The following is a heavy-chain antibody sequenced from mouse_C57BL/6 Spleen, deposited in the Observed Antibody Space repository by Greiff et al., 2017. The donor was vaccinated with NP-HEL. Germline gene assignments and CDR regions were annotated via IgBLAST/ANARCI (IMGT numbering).Heavy chain of an antibody. J-gene: IGHJ4*01. Sequence: QVQLQQPGAELVKPGASVKLSCKASGYTFTSYWMQWVKQRPGQGLEWIGEIDPSDSYTNYNQKFKGKATLTVDKSSSTAYMKLRRLPSGDSGVYYFARGGYYGSTPFAMDYWGHVTSVTVAS. D-gene: IGHD1-1*01. CDR3: ARGGYYGSTPFAMDY. V-gene: IGHV1-50*01. CDR2: IDPSDSYT. CDR1: GYTFTSYW.